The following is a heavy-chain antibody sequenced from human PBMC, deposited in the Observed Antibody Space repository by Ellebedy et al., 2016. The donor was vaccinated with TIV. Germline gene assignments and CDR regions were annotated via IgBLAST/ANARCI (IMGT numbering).Heavy chain of an antibody. Sequence: PGGSLRLSCTASGFIVSTNHMSWVRQAPGKGLEWVGGYTNYADSVQGRFTISTHNSRNTVYLQMTNLRTEDTDVYYCAKGSFPFGDKSERIYSFQYWGQGTLVTVSS. D-gene: IGHD3-10*01. V-gene: IGHV3-53*04. CDR1: GFIVSTNH. CDR2: GYT. CDR3: AKGSFPFGDKSERIYSFQY. J-gene: IGHJ4*02.